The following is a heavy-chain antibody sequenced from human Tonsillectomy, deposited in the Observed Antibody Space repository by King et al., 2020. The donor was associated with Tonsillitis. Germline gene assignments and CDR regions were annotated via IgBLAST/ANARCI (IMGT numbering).Heavy chain of an antibody. CDR3: VRPGAT. D-gene: IGHD3-10*01. J-gene: IGHJ3*01. V-gene: IGHV3-7*02. Sequence: VQLVESGGGLVQPGGSLRLSCAASGFTFSSYCMNWVRQAPGKGPEWVANIKPDASENYYVDSVKGRFTISRDNAKNSLYLQMNSLAVEDTAVYYCVRPGATWGQGTMVIVSS. CDR1: GFTFSSYC. CDR2: IKPDASEN.